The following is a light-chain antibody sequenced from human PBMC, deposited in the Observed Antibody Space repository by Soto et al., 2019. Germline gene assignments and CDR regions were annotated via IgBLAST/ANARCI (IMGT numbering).Light chain of an antibody. CDR2: DVS. CDR1: SSDVGSNNR. V-gene: IGLV2-18*02. Sequence: QSVLTQPPSVSGSPGQSVAISCTGTSSDVGSNNRVSWYQQPPGTAPKLMIYDVSNRPSGIPDRFSGSKSANTASLTISGLLAQDEADYYCSSYTTSNTYVFGTGTKVTVL. J-gene: IGLJ1*01. CDR3: SSYTTSNTYV.